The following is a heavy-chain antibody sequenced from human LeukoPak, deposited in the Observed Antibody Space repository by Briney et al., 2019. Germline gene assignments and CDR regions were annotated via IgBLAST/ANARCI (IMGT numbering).Heavy chain of an antibody. V-gene: IGHV4-59*08. J-gene: IGHJ4*02. Sequence: SETLSLTCTVSGGSISGYYWSWIRQPPGKGLEWIGFIYYSGSTKYNPSLKSRVTISVDTSMHQFSLKLTSVTAADTAVYYCARHGGGFGSGTYYNFDYWGQGTLVTVSS. CDR3: ARHGGGFGSGTYYNFDY. CDR2: IYYSGST. D-gene: IGHD3-10*01. CDR1: GGSISGYY.